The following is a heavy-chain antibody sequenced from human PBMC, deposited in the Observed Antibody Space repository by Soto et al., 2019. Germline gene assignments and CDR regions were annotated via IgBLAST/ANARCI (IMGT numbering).Heavy chain of an antibody. D-gene: IGHD2-21*02. J-gene: IGHJ3*02. Sequence: QVQLQESGPGLVKPSETLSLTCTGSGGSISSYYWSWIRQHPGKGLECIGYISYSGRTNYNPSLKSRVTVSVDTSKSQLSMKMSSVTAADTAVYYCARAYCGGDCYTCRGDDAFAIWGQGTMVTVSS. CDR2: ISYSGRT. CDR1: GGSISSYY. V-gene: IGHV4-59*08. CDR3: ARAYCGGDCYTCRGDDAFAI.